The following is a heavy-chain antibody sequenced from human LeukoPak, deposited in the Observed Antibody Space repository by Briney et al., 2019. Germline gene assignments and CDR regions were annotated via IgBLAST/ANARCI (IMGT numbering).Heavy chain of an antibody. J-gene: IGHJ3*02. Sequence: SETLSLTCTVSGGSISTSSYYWGWIRQPPGKGLECIGNIYYSGSTYYNPSLKSRVTISVDTSKNQFSLKLTSVTAADTAVYYCASYTDAFDIWGQGTMVTVSS. D-gene: IGHD3-16*01. CDR1: GGSISTSSYY. CDR3: ASYTDAFDI. V-gene: IGHV4-39*07. CDR2: IYYSGST.